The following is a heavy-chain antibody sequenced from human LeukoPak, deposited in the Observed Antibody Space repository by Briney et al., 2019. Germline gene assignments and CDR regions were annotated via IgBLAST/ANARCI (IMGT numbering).Heavy chain of an antibody. J-gene: IGHJ4*02. CDR3: AKITKATTPNY. D-gene: IGHD4-17*01. V-gene: IGHV3-23*01. CDR2: ITDSGRKT. CDR1: GLIFSNYA. Sequence: PGGSLRLSGAASGLIFSNYAMNWVRQASGKGLEWVSGITDSGRKTYYADSVKGRFSISRDNSKNTVYLQMSDLRAEDTAVYYCAKITKATTPNYWGQGTLVTVSS.